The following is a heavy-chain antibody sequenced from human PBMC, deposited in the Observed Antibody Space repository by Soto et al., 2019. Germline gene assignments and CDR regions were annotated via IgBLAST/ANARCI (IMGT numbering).Heavy chain of an antibody. D-gene: IGHD2-8*01. CDR1: GVSVSNSNYY. V-gene: IGHV4-39*01. J-gene: IGHJ4*02. CDR2: VYYRGRS. CDR3: VSQRTSVLTQAYFDY. Sequence: XETLCLTCTVAGVSVSNSNYYWGWIRQSPGKGLEWIGSVYYRGRSYSKSSVKSRVTIYVDTSKNQFSLNLNSVTASDTAVYYCVSQRTSVLTQAYFDYWGPGALVTVSS.